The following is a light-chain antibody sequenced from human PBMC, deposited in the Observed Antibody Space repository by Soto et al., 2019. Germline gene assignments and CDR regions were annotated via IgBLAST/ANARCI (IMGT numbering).Light chain of an antibody. V-gene: IGLV2-18*02. CDR1: SSDVGSYNR. CDR2: DVS. Sequence: QSALTQPPSVSGSPGHSVAISCTGTSSDVGSYNRVSWYQQPPGSARKLMIYDVSNRPSGVPDRFSGSKSGNAASLTISGLQAEDEADYYCSSYTSSNTYVFGTGTKVTVL. CDR3: SSYTSSNTYV. J-gene: IGLJ1*01.